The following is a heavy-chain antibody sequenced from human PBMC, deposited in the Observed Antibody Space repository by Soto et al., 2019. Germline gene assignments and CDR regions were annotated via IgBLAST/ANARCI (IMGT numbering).Heavy chain of an antibody. Sequence: EVQLLESGGGLVQPGGSLRLSCAASGFTFSSYAMSWVRQAPGKGLEWVSAISGSGGSTYYADSVKGRFTISRDNSKNTLYLQMNSLRAEDTAVYYCARAGPTYYDFWSGYAPLWGQGTLVTVSS. J-gene: IGHJ4*02. CDR3: ARAGPTYYDFWSGYAPL. D-gene: IGHD3-3*01. CDR1: GFTFSSYA. CDR2: ISGSGGST. V-gene: IGHV3-23*01.